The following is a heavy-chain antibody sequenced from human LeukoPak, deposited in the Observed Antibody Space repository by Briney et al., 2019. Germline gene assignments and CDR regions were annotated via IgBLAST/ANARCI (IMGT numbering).Heavy chain of an antibody. D-gene: IGHD5-12*01. V-gene: IGHV3-49*04. CDR2: MRSRDNHGTT. CDR1: EFTFGDYA. J-gene: IGHJ6*04. CDR3: TRARWGGGYISRGMDV. Sequence: QTGGSLRLSCTASEFTFGDYAMSWVRQAPGKGLEWLVFMRSRDNHGTTDYAAAVKGRFIISRDDSKSVAYLEMNDVKTEDTAVYYCTRARWGGGYISRGMDVWGKGTTVTISS.